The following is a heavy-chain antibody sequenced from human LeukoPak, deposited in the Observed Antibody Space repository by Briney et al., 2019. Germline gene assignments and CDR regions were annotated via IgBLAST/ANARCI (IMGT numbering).Heavy chain of an antibody. CDR1: GGSISTGSYY. J-gene: IGHJ4*02. CDR3: ARVTGYMTEDYFDY. Sequence: SETLSLTCTVSGGSISTGSYYWSWIRQPAGKRLEWIGRIYTSGSTNYNPSLKSRVTISVDTSKNQFSLRLSSVTAADTAVYYCARVTGYMTEDYFDYWGQGTLITVSS. D-gene: IGHD6-13*01. V-gene: IGHV4-61*02. CDR2: IYTSGST.